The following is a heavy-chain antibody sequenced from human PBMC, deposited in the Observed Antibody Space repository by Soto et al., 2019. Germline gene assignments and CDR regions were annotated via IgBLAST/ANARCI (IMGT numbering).Heavy chain of an antibody. CDR1: GGSMSSSNW. D-gene: IGHD4-17*01. CDR3: ARSEATVLDN. CDR2: AHHSGRT. V-gene: IGHV4-4*02. J-gene: IGHJ4*02. Sequence: QVQLQESGPGLVKPSGTLSLTCTVSGGSMSSSNWWNWVRQPPGKGLEWIGEAHHSGRTNYNPSLXSXAXIXXDKSTNHFSLKLSSVTAADTAVHSCARSEATVLDNWGQGTLVTVSS.